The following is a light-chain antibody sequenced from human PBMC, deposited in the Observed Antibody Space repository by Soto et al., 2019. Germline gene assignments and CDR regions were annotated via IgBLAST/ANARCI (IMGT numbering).Light chain of an antibody. V-gene: IGKV3-20*01. Sequence: EIVLTQSPGTLSLSPGERATLPCRASQSVGSYLAWYQQRPGQAPRLLISGASTRATGIPDRFSGSGSGTDFTLTISRLEPEDCAVYYCQQYGSSPYTFGQGTNLEIK. CDR3: QQYGSSPYT. CDR1: QSVGSY. J-gene: IGKJ2*01. CDR2: GAS.